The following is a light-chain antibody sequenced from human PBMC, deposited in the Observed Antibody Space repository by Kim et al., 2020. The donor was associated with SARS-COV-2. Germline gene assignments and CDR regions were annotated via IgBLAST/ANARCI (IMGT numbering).Light chain of an antibody. CDR2: QDS. V-gene: IGLV3-1*01. CDR3: QAWDSSTWV. Sequence: SVSPEQTASITCSGDKLGDKYACWYQQKPGRSPVLVIYQDSKRPSGIPERFSGSNSGNTATLTISGTQAMDEADYYCQAWDSSTWVFGGGTQLTVL. CDR1: KLGDKY. J-gene: IGLJ3*02.